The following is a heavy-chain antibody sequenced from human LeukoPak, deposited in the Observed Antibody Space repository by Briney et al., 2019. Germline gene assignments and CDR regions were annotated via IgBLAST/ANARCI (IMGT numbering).Heavy chain of an antibody. J-gene: IGHJ4*02. CDR2: IGTAGDT. CDR3: ARGRYSYGRLIYFDC. V-gene: IGHV3-13*01. D-gene: IGHD5-18*01. Sequence: GGSLRLSCAASGFTFSSYDMPWVRQATGKGLEWVSAIGTAGDTYYPGSVKGRFTISRENAKNSLYLQMNSLRAGDTAVYYCARGRYSYGRLIYFDCWGQGTLVTVSS. CDR1: GFTFSSYD.